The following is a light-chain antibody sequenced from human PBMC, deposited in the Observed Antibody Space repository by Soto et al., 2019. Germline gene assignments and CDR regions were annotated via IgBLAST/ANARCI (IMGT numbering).Light chain of an antibody. V-gene: IGKV3-20*01. J-gene: IGKJ4*01. Sequence: ESVLTQSPATLSLSPGERATISCRASQSVSSSYLAWYQQKPGQAPRLLIYGASSRATGIPDRFSGSGSGTDFTLTISRLEPEDFAVYYCQQYGSSLFTFGGGTKVDIK. CDR2: GAS. CDR1: QSVSSSY. CDR3: QQYGSSLFT.